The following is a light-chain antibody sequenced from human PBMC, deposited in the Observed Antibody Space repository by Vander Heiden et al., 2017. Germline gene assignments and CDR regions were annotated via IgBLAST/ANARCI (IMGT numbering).Light chain of an antibody. Sequence: EIVMTQSPATLSVSPGERVTLSCRASQSISSNLAWYQQNPGQAPRLLIYGATTRATGIPARFSGSGYGTEFTLTISSLQSEDFAVYYCQQYNNWPPVTFGGGTKVEIK. J-gene: IGKJ4*01. V-gene: IGKV3-15*01. CDR2: GAT. CDR1: QSISSN. CDR3: QQYNNWPPVT.